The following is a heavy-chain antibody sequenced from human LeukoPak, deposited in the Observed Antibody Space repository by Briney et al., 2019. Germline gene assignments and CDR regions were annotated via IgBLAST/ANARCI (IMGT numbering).Heavy chain of an antibody. CDR3: TRENRPFCPFAY. D-gene: IGHD2/OR15-2a*01. CDR2: ISHSGPT. J-gene: IGHJ4*02. Sequence: SETLSLTCGVSGGSIDITNYWSWVRQPPGKGLEWIGEISHSGPTNYNPSVRSRVSMFLDRANNQFSLSLTSVTAADSAVYYCTRENRPFCPFAYWGQGVLVTVSS. V-gene: IGHV4-4*02. CDR1: GGSIDITNY.